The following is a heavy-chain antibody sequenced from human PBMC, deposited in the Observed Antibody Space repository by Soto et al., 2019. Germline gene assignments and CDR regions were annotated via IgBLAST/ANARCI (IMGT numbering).Heavy chain of an antibody. J-gene: IGHJ5*02. CDR3: ARDLGYCRSGTCQREWFDP. V-gene: IGHV1-18*01. D-gene: IGHD2-15*01. Sequence: QVQLVQSGAEVKKPGTSVKVSCTASGYTFSSHGISWVRQAPGQGLQWIGWVSGDNGNTNYAQSLQGRVTMTTDTSTNTGHMELRSLRSDDTAVYWARDLGYCRSGTCQREWFDPWGQGTLVIVSS. CDR2: VSGDNGNT. CDR1: GYTFSSHG.